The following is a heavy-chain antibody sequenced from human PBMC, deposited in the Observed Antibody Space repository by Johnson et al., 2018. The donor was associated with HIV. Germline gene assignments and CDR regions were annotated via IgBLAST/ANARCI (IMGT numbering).Heavy chain of an antibody. J-gene: IGHJ3*02. CDR2: ISYDGSNK. Sequence: QVQLVESGGGVVQPGRSLRLSCAASGFTFSSYALHWVRQAPGKGLEWVAVISYDGSNKYYADSVKGRFTISRDSSKNTLYLQVNSLRAEDTAVYYGAGASLYKHDNDDVGLLNAFDIWGQGTVVTVSS. D-gene: IGHD3-16*01. CDR3: AGASLYKHDNDDVGLLNAFDI. CDR1: GFTFSSYA. V-gene: IGHV3-30*04.